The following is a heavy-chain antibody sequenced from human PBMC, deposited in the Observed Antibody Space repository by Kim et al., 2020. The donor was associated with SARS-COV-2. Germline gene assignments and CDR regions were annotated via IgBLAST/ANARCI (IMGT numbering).Heavy chain of an antibody. V-gene: IGHV3-53*01. J-gene: IGHJ4*02. CDR3: TRGRPGPLGGYFDF. CDR1: GFSVSANY. CDR2: TYSGDST. Sequence: GGSLRLSCAASGFSVSANYMSWVRQAPGKGLEWVSFTYSGDSTNYADSVKGRFTISGDSSKNTVDLQMNSLRAEDTAVYYCTRGRPGPLGGYFDFWGQGTLVTVSS.